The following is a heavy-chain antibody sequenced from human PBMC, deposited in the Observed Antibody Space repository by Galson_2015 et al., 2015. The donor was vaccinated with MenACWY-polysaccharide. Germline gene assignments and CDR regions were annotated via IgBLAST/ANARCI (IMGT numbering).Heavy chain of an antibody. J-gene: IGHJ2*01. CDR3: ARDPLDSSGYTRGSVFDL. CDR2: IKQDGSEK. CDR1: GFTFSSFW. D-gene: IGHD3-22*01. V-gene: IGHV3-7*01. Sequence: SLRLACAASGFTFSSFWMSWVRQAPGKGLEWVAIIKQDGSEKYYVDSVKGRCSIYRDNAKHSLYLQMNSLRSEDTAVYYCARDPLDSSGYTRGSVFDLWGRGTLVTVSS.